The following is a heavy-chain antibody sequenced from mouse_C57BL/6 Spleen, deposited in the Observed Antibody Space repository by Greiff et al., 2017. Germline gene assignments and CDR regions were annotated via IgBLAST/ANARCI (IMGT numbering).Heavy chain of an antibody. V-gene: IGHV1-82*01. CDR3: AKEDYGSEDFDY. CDR2: IYPGDGDT. CDR1: GYAFSSSW. Sequence: QVQLKQSGPELVKPGASVKISCKASGYAFSSSWMNWVKQRPGKGLEWIGRIYPGDGDTNYNGKFKGKATLTADKSSSTAYMQLSSLTSEDSAVYFCAKEDYGSEDFDYWGQGTTLTVSS. D-gene: IGHD1-1*01. J-gene: IGHJ2*01.